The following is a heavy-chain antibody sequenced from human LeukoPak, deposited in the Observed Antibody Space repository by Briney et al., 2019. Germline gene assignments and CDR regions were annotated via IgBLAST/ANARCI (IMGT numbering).Heavy chain of an antibody. J-gene: IGHJ6*03. D-gene: IGHD2-2*01. Sequence: SETLSLTCTVSGGSISSDYWSCSRQPAGKGLEWIGHIYTSGSTNYHPSLTGRVTMSFDTSKNQFSLKLTSVTAADTAVYYCARVGLSSRGYYYYMDVWGRGTTVTVSS. CDR1: GGSISSDY. CDR2: IYTSGST. V-gene: IGHV4-4*07. CDR3: ARVGLSSRGYYYYMDV.